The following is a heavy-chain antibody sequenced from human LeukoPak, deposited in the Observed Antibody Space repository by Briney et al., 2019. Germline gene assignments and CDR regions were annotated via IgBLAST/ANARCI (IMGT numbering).Heavy chain of an antibody. CDR3: ARAGYYGAFDI. CDR1: GFTFSDYY. J-gene: IGHJ3*02. Sequence: GGSLRLFCAPSGFTFSDYYMSWIRQAPGQGLVCVSYISSSSSYTDYADSVKGRFTISRDNAKNSLYLQMNSLRAEDTAVYYCARAGYYGAFDIWGQGTMVTVSS. D-gene: IGHD3-3*01. V-gene: IGHV3-11*06. CDR2: ISSSSSYT.